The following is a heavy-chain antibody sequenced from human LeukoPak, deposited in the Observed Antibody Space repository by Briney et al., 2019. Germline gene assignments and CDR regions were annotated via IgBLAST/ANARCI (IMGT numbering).Heavy chain of an antibody. V-gene: IGHV1-2*02. CDR1: GYTFTVYY. J-gene: IGHJ4*02. CDR3: ARLAIRGVTSDDY. Sequence: ASVKVSCKASGYTFTVYYMHWVRQAPGQGLEWMGWINPNSGGTNYAQKFQGRVTMTRDTSISTAYMELSRLRSDDTAVYYCARLAIRGVTSDDYWGQGTLVTVSS. D-gene: IGHD3-10*01. CDR2: INPNSGGT.